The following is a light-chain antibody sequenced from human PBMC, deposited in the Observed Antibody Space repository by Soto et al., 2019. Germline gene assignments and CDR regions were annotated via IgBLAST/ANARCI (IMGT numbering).Light chain of an antibody. CDR1: QGISSY. Sequence: IQLTQSPSSLSASVGDRVTITCRASQGISSYLAWYQQKPGKAPKLLIYAASTLQSGVPSRFSGSGSGTDFTLTSSSLQPEDFATYYGQQLKSYPRTFGQGTKVEIK. CDR3: QQLKSYPRT. V-gene: IGKV1-9*01. CDR2: AAS. J-gene: IGKJ1*01.